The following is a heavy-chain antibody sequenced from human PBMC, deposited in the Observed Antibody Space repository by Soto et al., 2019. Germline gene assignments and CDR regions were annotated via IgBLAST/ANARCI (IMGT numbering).Heavy chain of an antibody. V-gene: IGHV3-11*01. J-gene: IGHJ6*02. D-gene: IGHD3-22*01. CDR1: GFTFSDYY. CDR3: ATYEIARYYYDSSGYYPHYYGMDV. Sequence: GGSLRLSCAASGFTFSDYYMSWIRQAPGKGLEWVSYISSSGSTIYYADSVKGRFTISRDNAKNSLYLQMNSLRAEDTAVYYCATYEIARYYYDSSGYYPHYYGMDVWRQGTTVTVSS. CDR2: ISSSGSTI.